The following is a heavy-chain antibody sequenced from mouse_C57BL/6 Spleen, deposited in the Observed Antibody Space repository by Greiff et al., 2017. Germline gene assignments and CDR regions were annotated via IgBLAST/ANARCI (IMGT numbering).Heavy chain of an antibody. CDR2: IDPSDSYT. J-gene: IGHJ2*01. V-gene: IGHV1-69*01. Sequence: QVQLQQPGAELVMPGASVKLSCKASGYTFTSYWMHWVKQRPGQGLEWIGEIDPSDSYTNYNQKFKGKSTLTVDKSSSTAYMQLSSLTSEDSAVYYCARRSNGYFDYWGQGTTLTVSS. CDR3: ARRSNGYFDY. CDR1: GYTFTSYW.